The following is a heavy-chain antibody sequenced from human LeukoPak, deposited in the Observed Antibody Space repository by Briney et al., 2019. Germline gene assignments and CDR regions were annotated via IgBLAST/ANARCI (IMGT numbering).Heavy chain of an antibody. CDR2: IYYSGST. J-gene: IGHJ4*02. CDR1: GGSINGFY. CDR3: ARGILDPYCSGGSCYLLGY. Sequence: PSETLSLTCTVSGGSINGFYWSWIRQPPGKGLEWIGYIYYSGSTNYNPSLKSRVTISVDTSKNQFSLKLSSVTAADTAVYYCARGILDPYCSGGSCYLLGYWGQGTLVTVSS. D-gene: IGHD2-15*01. V-gene: IGHV4-59*12.